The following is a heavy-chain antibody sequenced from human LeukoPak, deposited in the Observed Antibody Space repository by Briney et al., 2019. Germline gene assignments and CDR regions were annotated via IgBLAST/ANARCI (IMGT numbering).Heavy chain of an antibody. V-gene: IGHV3-23*01. CDR1: GFHFSSHA. J-gene: IGHJ4*02. CDR2: ISGSGGST. Sequence: GGSLRLSCAASGFHFSSHAMSWVRQAPGKGLEWVSAISGSGGSTYYADSVKGRFTISRDNSKNTLYLQMNSLRAEDTAVYYCAKDPYEVGGGWGQGTLVTVSS. D-gene: IGHD3-10*01. CDR3: AKDPYEVGGG.